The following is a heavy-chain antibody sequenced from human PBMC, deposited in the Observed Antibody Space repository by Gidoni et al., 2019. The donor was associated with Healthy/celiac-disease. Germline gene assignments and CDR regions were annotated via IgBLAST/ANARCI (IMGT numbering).Heavy chain of an antibody. Sequence: QVQLVESGGGVVQPVRSLILSCAASGFTFSSSAMHWFRQAPGKGLEWVAVISYDGSNKYYADSVKGRFTISRDNSKNTLYLQMNSLRAEDTAVYYCARDGKHYYDSSGYYYGEGMDVWGQGTTVTVSS. CDR2: ISYDGSNK. D-gene: IGHD3-22*01. CDR3: ARDGKHYYDSSGYYYGEGMDV. J-gene: IGHJ6*02. V-gene: IGHV3-30-3*01. CDR1: GFTFSSSA.